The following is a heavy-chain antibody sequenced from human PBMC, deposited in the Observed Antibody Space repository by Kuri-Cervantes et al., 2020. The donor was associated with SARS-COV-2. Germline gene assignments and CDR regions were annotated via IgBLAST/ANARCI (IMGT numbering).Heavy chain of an antibody. Sequence: GGSLRLSCAASGFTFSSYAIHWVRQAPGKGLEWVAVISYDGSNKYYTESVKGRFTISRDNSKNTLYLQMNSLRAEDTAVYYCARDTDNFDYWGQGTPVTVSS. V-gene: IGHV3-30*03. CDR3: ARDTDNFDY. CDR1: GFTFSSYA. CDR2: ISYDGSNK. J-gene: IGHJ4*02.